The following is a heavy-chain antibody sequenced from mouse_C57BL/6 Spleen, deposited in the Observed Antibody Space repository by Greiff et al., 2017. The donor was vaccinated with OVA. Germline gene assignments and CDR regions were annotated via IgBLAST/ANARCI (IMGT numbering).Heavy chain of an antibody. V-gene: IGHV1-52*01. CDR3: ARGAQADAMDY. Sequence: VQLQQPGAELVRPGSSVKLSCKASGYTFTSYWMHWVKQRPIQGLEWIGNIDPSDSETHYNQKFKDKATLTVDKSSSTAYMQLSSLTSEDSAVYYCARGAQADAMDYWGQGTSVTVSS. CDR2: IDPSDSET. D-gene: IGHD3-2*02. J-gene: IGHJ4*01. CDR1: GYTFTSYW.